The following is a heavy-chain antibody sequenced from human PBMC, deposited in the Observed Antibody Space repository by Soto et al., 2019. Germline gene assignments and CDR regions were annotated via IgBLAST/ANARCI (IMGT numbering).Heavy chain of an antibody. CDR1: RFTFSSFA. CDR2: ISGSGSTI. D-gene: IGHD5-18*01. Sequence: GGSLRLSCAASRFTFSSFAMSWVRQAPGKGLDWVSAISGSGSTIYYADSVKGRFTISRDNAKNSLYLQMNSLRAEDTAVYYCARVDSEANPTHSVYYYYGMDVWGQGTTVTVSS. V-gene: IGHV3-23*01. J-gene: IGHJ6*02. CDR3: ARVDSEANPTHSVYYYYGMDV.